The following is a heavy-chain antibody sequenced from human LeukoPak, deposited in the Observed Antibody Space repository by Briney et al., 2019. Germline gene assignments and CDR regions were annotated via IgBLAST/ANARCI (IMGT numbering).Heavy chain of an antibody. V-gene: IGHV3-21*01. CDR3: ARGPPSWSGPIDY. Sequence: GGSLRLSCAVSGIPFINAWMTWVRQAPGKGLEWVSSISSSSSYIYYADSVKGRFTISRDNAKNSLYLQMNSLRAEDTAVYYCARGPPSWSGPIDYWGQGTLVTVSS. D-gene: IGHD6-13*01. J-gene: IGHJ4*02. CDR1: GIPFINAW. CDR2: ISSSSSYI.